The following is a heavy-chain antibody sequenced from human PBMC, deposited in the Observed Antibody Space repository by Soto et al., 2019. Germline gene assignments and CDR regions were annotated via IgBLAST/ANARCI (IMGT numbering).Heavy chain of an antibody. Sequence: EVQLVETGGGLVQPGVSLRRSCAASGFIVSDNYMKWVRQAPGKGLEWLSVVYSGSATYYADSVKGRFTISRDNSKNTVFLQMNSLRVEDTAVYYCARGKSGYLTFDYWGQGTLVTVSS. CDR2: VYSGSAT. CDR1: GFIVSDNY. CDR3: ARGKSGYLTFDY. V-gene: IGHV3-53*02. D-gene: IGHD3-22*01. J-gene: IGHJ4*02.